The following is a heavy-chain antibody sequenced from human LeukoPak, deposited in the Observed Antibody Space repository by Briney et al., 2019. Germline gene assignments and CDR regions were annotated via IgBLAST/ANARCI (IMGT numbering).Heavy chain of an antibody. CDR3: ARGTGYSSGWYVTKGYYYMDV. CDR1: GDSISSYY. CDR2: MYGSGST. Sequence: SETLSLTCTVSGDSISSYYWSWIRQPAGKGLEWIGRMYGSGSTNYNPSLKSRVTMSVDTSKNQFSLKLSSVTAADTAVYYCARGTGYSSGWYVTKGYYYMDVWGKGTTVTVSS. J-gene: IGHJ6*03. D-gene: IGHD6-19*01. V-gene: IGHV4-4*07.